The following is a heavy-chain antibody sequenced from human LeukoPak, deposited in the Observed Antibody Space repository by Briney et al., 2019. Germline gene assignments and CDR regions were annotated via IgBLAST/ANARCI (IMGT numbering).Heavy chain of an antibody. CDR3: ARKKGSSSAFDI. D-gene: IGHD6-6*01. Sequence: GSPVTVSCKASGGTFSSYAISWVRQAPGQGLEWMGGIIPIFGTANYAQKFQGRVTITADESTSTAYMELSSLRSEDTAVYYCARKKGSSSAFDIWGQGTMVTVSS. J-gene: IGHJ3*02. CDR1: GGTFSSYA. V-gene: IGHV1-69*01. CDR2: IIPIFGTA.